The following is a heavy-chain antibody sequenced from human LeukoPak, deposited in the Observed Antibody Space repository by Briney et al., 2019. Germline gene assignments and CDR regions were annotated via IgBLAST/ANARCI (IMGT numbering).Heavy chain of an antibody. CDR1: GFTFSYYT. J-gene: IGHJ4*02. CDR3: AIDPNWGVDY. D-gene: IGHD7-27*01. V-gene: IGHV3-23*01. Sequence: RGSLRLSCAASGFTFSYYTMYWVRQAPGKGLEWVSIIGISGGGIHYADSVKGRFTISRDNSKNTLYLQMNSLRAEDTAVYYCAIDPNWGVDYWGQGVLVTVSS. CDR2: IGISGGGI.